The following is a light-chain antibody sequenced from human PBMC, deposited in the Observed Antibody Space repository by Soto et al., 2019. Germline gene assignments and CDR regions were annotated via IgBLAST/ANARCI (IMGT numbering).Light chain of an antibody. CDR1: PSVSSN. J-gene: IGKJ1*01. Sequence: EIVMTQSPATLSVSPGERATLSCRASPSVSSNLAWYQQKPGQAPRLLIYGASTRATGIPARFSSSGSGTEFTITISSLQSEDFAVYYCQQYNNWWTFGQGTKVDI. V-gene: IGKV3-15*01. CDR3: QQYNNWWT. CDR2: GAS.